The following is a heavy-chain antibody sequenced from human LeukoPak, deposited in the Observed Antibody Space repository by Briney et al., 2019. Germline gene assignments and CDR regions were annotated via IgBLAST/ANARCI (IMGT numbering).Heavy chain of an antibody. J-gene: IGHJ4*02. CDR1: GFTFSSYG. D-gene: IGHD3-10*01. Sequence: GGSLRLSCAASGFTFSSYGMSWVRQAPGKGLEWVAFIRYDGSNKYYADSVKGRFTISRDNSKNTLYLQMNSLRAEDTAVYYCAKEYGSVGSAGGVWGQGTLVTVSS. CDR2: IRYDGSNK. V-gene: IGHV3-30*02. CDR3: AKEYGSVGSAGGV.